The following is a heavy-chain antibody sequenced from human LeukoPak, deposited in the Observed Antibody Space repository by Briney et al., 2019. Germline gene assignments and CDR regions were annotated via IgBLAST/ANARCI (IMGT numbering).Heavy chain of an antibody. J-gene: IGHJ6*02. CDR1: GYTFTNYA. D-gene: IGHD6-19*01. CDR2: ISAYNGNT. CDR3: ARLYSSGWPLEAMDV. V-gene: IGHV1-18*01. Sequence: ASVKVSCKASGYTFTNYAISWVRQAPGQGLEWMGWISAYNGNTNYEQNLQGRVTMGTDTSTNTAYMELRSLRSDDTAVYYCARLYSSGWPLEAMDVWGQGTTVTVSS.